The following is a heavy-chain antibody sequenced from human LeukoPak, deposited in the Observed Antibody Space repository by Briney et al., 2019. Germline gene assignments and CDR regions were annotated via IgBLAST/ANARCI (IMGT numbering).Heavy chain of an antibody. V-gene: IGHV3-30*02. J-gene: IGHJ4*02. CDR2: IRYDGGKR. CDR3: AKDGGGWAFDY. CDR1: GFTFSSYA. D-gene: IGHD2-15*01. Sequence: GGSLRLSCAASGFTFSSYAMSWVRQAPGKGLEWVAFIRYDGGKRDYTDSVKGRFTISRDNSKNTLYLQMNSLRAEDTAVYYCAKDGGGWAFDYWGQGTLVTVSS.